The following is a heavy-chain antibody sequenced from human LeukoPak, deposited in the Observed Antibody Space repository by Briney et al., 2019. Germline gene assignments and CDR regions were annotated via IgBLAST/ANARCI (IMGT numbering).Heavy chain of an antibody. CDR3: ARDQDYYDSSGYFRSDDAFDI. J-gene: IGHJ3*02. CDR2: ISPNSGGA. V-gene: IGHV1-2*02. D-gene: IGHD3-22*01. Sequence: GASVKVSCKASGYTFTDYYMHWVRQAPGQGLEWMGWISPNSGGANYAQKFQGRVTMTRDTSISTAYMELSRLRSDDTAVYYCARDQDYYDSSGYFRSDDAFDIWGQGTMVTVSS. CDR1: GYTFTDYY.